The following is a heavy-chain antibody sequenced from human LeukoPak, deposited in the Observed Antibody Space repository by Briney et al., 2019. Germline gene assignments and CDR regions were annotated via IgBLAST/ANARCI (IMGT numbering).Heavy chain of an antibody. J-gene: IGHJ2*01. D-gene: IGHD6-13*01. CDR3: ARVYYSSSYDYWYFDL. Sequence: SETLSLTCTVSSGSISTSNYYWGWVRQPPGKALEWIGNIFYSGSTYYSPSLNSRVTISLDTSRNQFSLKLNSVTAADTAVYYCARVYYSSSYDYWYFDLWGRGTLVTVSS. V-gene: IGHV4-39*07. CDR2: IFYSGST. CDR1: SGSISTSNYY.